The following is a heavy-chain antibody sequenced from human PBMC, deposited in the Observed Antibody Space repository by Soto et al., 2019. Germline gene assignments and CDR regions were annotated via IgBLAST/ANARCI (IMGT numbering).Heavy chain of an antibody. V-gene: IGHV1-3*01. CDR2: INAGNGNT. J-gene: IGHJ6*02. CDR1: GYTFTSYA. Sequence: ASVKVSCKASGYTFTSYAMHWVRQAPGQRLEWMGWINAGNGNTKYSQKFQGRVTITRDTSASTAYMELSSLRSEDTAVYYCARENVYLGGMDVWGQGTTVTVSS. D-gene: IGHD7-27*01. CDR3: ARENVYLGGMDV.